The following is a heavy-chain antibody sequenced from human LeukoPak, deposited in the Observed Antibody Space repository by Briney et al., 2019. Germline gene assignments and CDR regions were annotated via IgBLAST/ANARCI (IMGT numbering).Heavy chain of an antibody. CDR3: ARVVEIAVAGPGY. V-gene: IGHV3-21*01. J-gene: IGHJ4*02. CDR2: ISSSSSYI. D-gene: IGHD6-19*01. Sequence: KPGGSLRLSCAASGFTFSSYSRNWVRQAPGKGLEWVSSISSSSSYIYYADSVKGRFTISGDNAKNSLYLQMNSLRAEDTAAYYCARVVEIAVAGPGYWGQGTLVTVSS. CDR1: GFTFSSYS.